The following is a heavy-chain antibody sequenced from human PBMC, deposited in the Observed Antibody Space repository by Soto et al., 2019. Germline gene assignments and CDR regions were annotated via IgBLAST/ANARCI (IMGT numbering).Heavy chain of an antibody. CDR3: ATARPTMNYYYYYMDV. Sequence: ASVKVSCKVSGYTLTELSMHWVRQAPGKGLEWMGGFDPEDGETIYAQKFQGRVTMTEDTSTDTAYMELSSLRSEDTAVYYCATARPTMNYYYYYMDVWGKGTTVTASS. V-gene: IGHV1-24*01. J-gene: IGHJ6*03. CDR1: GYTLTELS. CDR2: FDPEDGET. D-gene: IGHD2-2*01.